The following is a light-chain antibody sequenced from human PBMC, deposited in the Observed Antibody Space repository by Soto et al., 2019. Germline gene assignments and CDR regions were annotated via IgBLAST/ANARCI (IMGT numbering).Light chain of an antibody. CDR3: MQALQSRIT. V-gene: IGKV2-28*01. Sequence: DIVMTQSPLSLPVTPGEPASISCRSSQSLLHSNGYNYLDWYLQKPGQSPQLLIYLGSNRASEVPDRVSGSGSGTDFTLKISRVEAEDVGVYYCMQALQSRITFGQGTRLEIK. CDR2: LGS. CDR1: QSLLHSNGYNY. J-gene: IGKJ5*01.